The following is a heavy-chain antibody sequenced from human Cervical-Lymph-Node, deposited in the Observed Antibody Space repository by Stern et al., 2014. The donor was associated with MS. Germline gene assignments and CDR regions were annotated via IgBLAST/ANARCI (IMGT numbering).Heavy chain of an antibody. J-gene: IGHJ4*02. CDR2: IWYDGSNK. CDR3: ARETRGASGRFDY. V-gene: IGHV3-33*01. D-gene: IGHD3-10*01. Sequence: VQLVQSGGGVVQPGRSLRLSCAASGFTFSSYGMHWVRQAPGKGLEWVALIWYDGSNKYYADSVKGRFTTSRDNSKNTLYLQMNSLRAEDTAVYYCARETRGASGRFDYWGQGTLVTVSS. CDR1: GFTFSSYG.